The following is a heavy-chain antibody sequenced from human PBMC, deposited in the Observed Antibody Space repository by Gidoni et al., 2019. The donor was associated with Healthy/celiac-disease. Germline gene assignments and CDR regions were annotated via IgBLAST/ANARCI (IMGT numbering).Heavy chain of an antibody. CDR2: INPNSGGT. D-gene: IGHD1-7*01. J-gene: IGHJ6*02. CDR1: GYTFTGYY. V-gene: IGHV1-2*04. Sequence: QVQLVQSGAEVKKPGASVKVSCTASGYTFTGYYMHWVRQAPGQGLEWMGWINPNSGGTNYAQKFQGWVTMTRDTSISTAYMELSRLRSDDTAVYYCARDRQNWNYRGGMDVWGQGTTVTVSS. CDR3: ARDRQNWNYRGGMDV.